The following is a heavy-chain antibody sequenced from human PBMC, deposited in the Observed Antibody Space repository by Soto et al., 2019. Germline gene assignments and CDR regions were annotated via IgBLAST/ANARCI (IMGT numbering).Heavy chain of an antibody. Sequence: SETLSLTGTVSGGSVSSGGYYWSWIRQHPGTGLEWIGYIYYSGSTYYNPSLKSRVTISVDTSKNQFSLKLSSVTAADTAVYYCARRVSHDFFDYWGQGTLVTVSS. CDR2: IYYSGST. CDR1: GGSVSSGGYY. J-gene: IGHJ4*02. V-gene: IGHV4-31*03. CDR3: ARRVSHDFFDY. D-gene: IGHD3-3*01.